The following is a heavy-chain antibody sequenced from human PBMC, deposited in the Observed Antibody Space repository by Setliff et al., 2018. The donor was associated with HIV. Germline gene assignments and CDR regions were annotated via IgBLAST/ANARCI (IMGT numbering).Heavy chain of an antibody. J-gene: IGHJ4*02. Sequence: ASVKVSCKASGYTFTSYGISWVRQAPGQGLEWMGWISAYNSNTNYAQKLQGRVTMTRDTSTSTAYMELRSLRSDDTAVYYCARVWEWNYDLGYWGQGTLVTVSS. CDR1: GYTFTSYG. CDR2: ISAYNSNT. V-gene: IGHV1-18*01. D-gene: IGHD1-7*01. CDR3: ARVWEWNYDLGY.